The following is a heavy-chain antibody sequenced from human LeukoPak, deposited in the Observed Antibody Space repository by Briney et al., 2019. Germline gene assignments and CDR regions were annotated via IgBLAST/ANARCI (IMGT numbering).Heavy chain of an antibody. D-gene: IGHD3-10*01. CDR3: AKDFVTMVRGVIITYYFDY. J-gene: IGHJ4*02. V-gene: IGHV3-23*01. CDR1: GFTFSSYA. CDR2: ISGSGGST. Sequence: GGSLRLSCAASGFTFSSYAMSWVRQAPGKGLEWVSAISGSGGSTYYADSVKGRFTISRDNSKKTLYLQMNSLRAEDTAVYYCAKDFVTMVRGVIITYYFDYWGQGTLVTVSS.